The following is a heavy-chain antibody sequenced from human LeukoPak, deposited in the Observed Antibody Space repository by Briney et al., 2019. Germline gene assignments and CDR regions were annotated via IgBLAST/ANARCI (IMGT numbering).Heavy chain of an antibody. CDR2: INHSGST. CDR3: ARVGYSNDGGDY. CDR1: GGSFSGYY. Sequence: PSETLSLTCAVYGGSFSGYYWSWIRQPPGKGLEWIGEINHSGSTNYNPSLKSRVTISVDTSKNQFSLKLSSVTAADTAVYYRARVGYSNDGGDYWGQGTLVTVSS. V-gene: IGHV4-34*01. D-gene: IGHD4-11*01. J-gene: IGHJ4*02.